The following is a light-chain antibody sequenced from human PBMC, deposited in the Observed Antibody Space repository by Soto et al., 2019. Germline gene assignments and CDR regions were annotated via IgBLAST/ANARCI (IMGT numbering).Light chain of an antibody. CDR2: GAS. Sequence: EIVLTQSPDTLSLSPGKRATLSCRASQSVSSTYLAWVQQKPRQTPRLLISGASSRATGIPGRFSGSGSGTDFTLTISRLEPEDFAVYWCQLYGSSPLFTFGPGTKVDIK. CDR1: QSVSSTY. V-gene: IGKV3-20*01. J-gene: IGKJ3*01. CDR3: QLYGSSPLFT.